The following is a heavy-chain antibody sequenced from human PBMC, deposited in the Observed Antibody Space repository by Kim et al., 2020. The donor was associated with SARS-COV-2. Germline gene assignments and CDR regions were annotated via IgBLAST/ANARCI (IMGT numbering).Heavy chain of an antibody. CDR3: ARLSGWVQWYYFDY. V-gene: IGHV3-53*01. D-gene: IGHD1-1*01. J-gene: IGHJ4*02. Sequence: AEAGKGRFKNARENSKNTLYLQMNSRRAEDTAVYYCARLSGWVQWYYFDYWGQGTLVTVSS.